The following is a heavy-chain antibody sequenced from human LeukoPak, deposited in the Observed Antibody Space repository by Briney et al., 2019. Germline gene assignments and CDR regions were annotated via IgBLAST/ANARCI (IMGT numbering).Heavy chain of an antibody. D-gene: IGHD5-12*01. Sequence: GGSLRLSCATSGFTFEDHGLSWVRQAPGKGLEWVSGINWNSGSKRYAASVKGRFTISRDNARNSVYLEMTSLRVEDTAFYHCVRHFNSVATMQIDYWGQGILVTVSS. CDR2: INWNSGSK. V-gene: IGHV3-20*01. CDR3: VRHFNSVATMQIDY. J-gene: IGHJ4*02. CDR1: GFTFEDHG.